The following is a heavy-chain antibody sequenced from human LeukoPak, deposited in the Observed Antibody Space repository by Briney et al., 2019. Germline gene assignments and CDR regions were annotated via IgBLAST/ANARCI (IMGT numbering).Heavy chain of an antibody. J-gene: IGHJ4*02. V-gene: IGHV3-21*04. D-gene: IGHD3-10*01. CDR1: GFTFSSYA. Sequence: GGSLRLSCAASGFTFSSYAMTWVRQAPGKGLEWVSSISSSSSYIYYADSVKGRFTISRDNSKNTLYLQMNSLRAEDTAVYYCAKADYGSGSPGSYYWGQGTLVTVSS. CDR3: AKADYGSGSPGSYY. CDR2: ISSSSSYI.